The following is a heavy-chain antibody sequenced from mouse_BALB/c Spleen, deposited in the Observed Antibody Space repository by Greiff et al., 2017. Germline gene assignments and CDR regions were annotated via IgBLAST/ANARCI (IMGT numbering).Heavy chain of an antibody. Sequence: QVQLKESGPGLVAPSQSLSITCTVSEFSLTGYGVNWVRQPPGKGLEWLGMIWDDGSTDYNSALKSRLSISKDNSKSQVFLKMNSLQTDDTARYYCAREARVTIAMDYWGQGTSVTVSS. J-gene: IGHJ4*01. CDR2: IWDDGST. CDR1: EFSLTGYG. V-gene: IGHV2-6-7*01. CDR3: AREARVTIAMDY. D-gene: IGHD2-13*01.